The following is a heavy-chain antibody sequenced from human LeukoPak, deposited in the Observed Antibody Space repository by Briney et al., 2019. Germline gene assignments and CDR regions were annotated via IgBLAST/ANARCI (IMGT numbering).Heavy chain of an antibody. J-gene: IGHJ4*02. CDR2: ISGSGGST. CDR3: AKFRRFGELFPEPFDY. D-gene: IGHD3-10*01. CDR1: GFTFSSYA. Sequence: GGSLRLSCAASGFTFSSYAMSWVRQAPGKGLEWVSAISGSGGSTYYADSVKGRFTISRDNSKNTLYLQMNSLRAEDTAVYYCAKFRRFGELFPEPFDYWGQGTLVTVSS. V-gene: IGHV3-23*01.